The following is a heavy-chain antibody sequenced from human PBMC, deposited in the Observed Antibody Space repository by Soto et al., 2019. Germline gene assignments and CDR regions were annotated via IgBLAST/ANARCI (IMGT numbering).Heavy chain of an antibody. CDR1: GDSISSDKW. J-gene: IGHJ4*02. CDR3: ARGPTTEKVDS. V-gene: IGHV4-30-4*01. Sequence: SETLSLTCAVSGDSISSDKWWSWVRQPPGKGLEWIGHIHNSGSPYNNPSLKSRVTISADTSMNQFSLALTSVTAADTAMYYCARGPTTEKVDSPGQGILVTVSS. CDR2: IHNSGSP.